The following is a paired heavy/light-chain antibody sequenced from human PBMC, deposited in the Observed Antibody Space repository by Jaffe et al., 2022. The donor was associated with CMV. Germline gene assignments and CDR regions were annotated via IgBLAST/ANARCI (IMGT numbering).Heavy chain of an antibody. CDR2: TWYDGSQK. D-gene: IGHD1-26*01. J-gene: IGHJ3*02. CDR3: ARDKGGSGSSRPDGTHAFDI. V-gene: IGHV3-33*08. Sequence: QVQLVESGGGVVQPGGSLRLCCVASGFVFSNYGMHWVRQAPGKGLEWVAITWYDGSQKHYADSVRGRFTISRDNSKSTLCLQMDSLRVEDTALYYCARDKGGSGSSRPDGTHAFDIWGQGTMVAVSS. CDR1: GFVFSNYG.
Light chain of an antibody. CDR2: DTY. CDR3: QQRNSWPLT. Sequence: EIVLTQSPATLSLSPGERATLSCRASQNINIYLSWYQQKPGQAPRLLIFDTYNRASDIPARFSGSGSGTDFTLTVSSLEPEDSAVYYCQQRNSWPLTFGGGTKVEIK. V-gene: IGKV3-11*01. CDR1: QNINIY. J-gene: IGKJ4*01.